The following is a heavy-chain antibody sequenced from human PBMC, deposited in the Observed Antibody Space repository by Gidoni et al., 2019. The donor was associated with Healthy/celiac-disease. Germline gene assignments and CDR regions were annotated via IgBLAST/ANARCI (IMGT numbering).Heavy chain of an antibody. V-gene: IGHV3-49*04. D-gene: IGHD3-22*01. CDR2: IRSKAYGGTT. CDR1: GFTFGDYA. Sequence: EVQLVESGGGLVQPGRSLRLSCTASGFTFGDYAISWVRQAPGKGLEWVGFIRSKAYGGTTEYAASVKGRFTISRDDSKSIAYLQMNSLKTEDTAVYYCTRGTMIVVVITRVLDYGMDVWGQGTTVTVSS. CDR3: TRGTMIVVVITRVLDYGMDV. J-gene: IGHJ6*02.